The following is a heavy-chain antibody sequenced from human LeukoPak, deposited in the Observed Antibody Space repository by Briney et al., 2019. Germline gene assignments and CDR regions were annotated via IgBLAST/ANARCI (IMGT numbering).Heavy chain of an antibody. CDR1: GYTFTGYY. V-gene: IGHV1-2*02. CDR2: INPNSGGT. J-gene: IGHJ4*02. D-gene: IGHD2-15*01. Sequence: GASVKVSCKASGYTFTGYYMHWVRQAPGQGLEWMGWINPNSGGTNYAQKFQGRVTMTRDTSISTAYMELSRLRSDDTAVYYCARPHCSGGSCRGLVWFDYWGQGTLVTVSS. CDR3: ARPHCSGGSCRGLVWFDY.